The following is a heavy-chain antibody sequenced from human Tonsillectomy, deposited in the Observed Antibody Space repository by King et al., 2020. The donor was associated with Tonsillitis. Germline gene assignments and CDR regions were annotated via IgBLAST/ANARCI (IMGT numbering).Heavy chain of an antibody. CDR2: ISSSSTSI. Sequence: VQLVESGGGLVQPGGSLRLSCAASGFTFSTYGMNWVRQAPGKGLEWVSYISSSSTSIYYADSVKGRFTISRENAKNSLYLQMISLRGEDTAVYYCARGGPMINPIDYWGQGTLVTVSS. CDR1: GFTFSTYG. J-gene: IGHJ4*02. V-gene: IGHV3-48*04. CDR3: ARGGPMINPIDY. D-gene: IGHD3-22*01.